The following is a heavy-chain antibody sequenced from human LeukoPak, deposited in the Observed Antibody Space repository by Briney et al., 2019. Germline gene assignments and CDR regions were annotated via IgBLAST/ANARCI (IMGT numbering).Heavy chain of an antibody. J-gene: IGHJ4*02. Sequence: SETLSLTCTVSGGPISSTRYFWAWIRQPPGKGLEWIGSIYYSGSTYFNPSLESRVTLSVDTSKYQFSLRLDSVTAAAEDVYSCVRHDGFKYGGYERRFDYWGQGTLVTVSS. D-gene: IGHD5-12*01. V-gene: IGHV4-39*01. CDR2: IYYSGST. CDR3: VRHDGFKYGGYERRFDY. CDR1: GGPISSTRYF.